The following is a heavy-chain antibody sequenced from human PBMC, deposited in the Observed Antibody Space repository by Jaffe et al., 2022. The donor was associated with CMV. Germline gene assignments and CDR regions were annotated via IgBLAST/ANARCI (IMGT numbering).Heavy chain of an antibody. CDR1: GFTFSSYG. Sequence: QVQLVESGGGVVQPGRSLRLSCAASGFTFSSYGMHWVRQAPGKGLEWVAVIWYDGSNKYYADSVKGRFTISRDNSKNTLYLQMNSLRAEDTAVYYCARGEDIVVVVAAFDYWGQGTLVTVSS. CDR3: ARGEDIVVVVAAFDY. D-gene: IGHD2-15*01. CDR2: IWYDGSNK. V-gene: IGHV3-33*01. J-gene: IGHJ4*02.